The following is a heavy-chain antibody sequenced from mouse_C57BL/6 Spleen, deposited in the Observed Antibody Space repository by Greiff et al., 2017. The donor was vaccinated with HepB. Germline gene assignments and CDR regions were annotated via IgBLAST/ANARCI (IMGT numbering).Heavy chain of an antibody. Sequence: VQLQQSGPGLVKPSQSLSLTCSVTGYSITSGYYWNWIRQFPGNKLEWMGYISYDGSNNYNPSLKNRISITRDTSKNQFFLKLNSVTTEDTATYYCARDPYYYGSGYAMDYWGQGTSVTVSS. CDR1: GYSITSGYY. D-gene: IGHD1-1*01. CDR2: ISYDGSN. J-gene: IGHJ4*01. CDR3: ARDPYYYGSGYAMDY. V-gene: IGHV3-6*01.